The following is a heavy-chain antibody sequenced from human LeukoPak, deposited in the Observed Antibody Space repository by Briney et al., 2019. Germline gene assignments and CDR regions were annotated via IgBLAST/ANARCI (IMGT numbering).Heavy chain of an antibody. V-gene: IGHV3-11*01. J-gene: IGHJ6*03. CDR2: ISSSGSTI. D-gene: IGHD2-2*01. CDR1: GFTFSDYY. Sequence: EAGGSLRLSCAASGFTFSDYYMSWIRQAPGKGLEWVSYISSSGSTIYYADSVKGRFTISRDNAKNSLYLQMNSLRAEDTAVYYCAREIVVVPAARRPHFYMDVWGKGTTVTVSS. CDR3: AREIVVVPAARRPHFYMDV.